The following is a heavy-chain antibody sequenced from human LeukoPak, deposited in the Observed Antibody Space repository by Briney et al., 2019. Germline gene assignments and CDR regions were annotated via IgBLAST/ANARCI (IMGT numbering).Heavy chain of an antibody. D-gene: IGHD1-7*01. Sequence: SETLSLTCGVYGGSFSGYYWSWLRQPPGKGLEWIGEINHSGSTNHNPSLKSRVTISVDTSKNQFSLKLTSVTAADTAVYYCARGRNWNYGGWFDPWGQGTLVTVSS. CDR1: GGSFSGYY. V-gene: IGHV4-34*01. J-gene: IGHJ5*02. CDR3: ARGRNWNYGGWFDP. CDR2: INHSGST.